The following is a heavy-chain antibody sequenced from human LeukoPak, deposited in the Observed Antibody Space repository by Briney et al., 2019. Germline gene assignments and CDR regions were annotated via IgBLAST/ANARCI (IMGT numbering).Heavy chain of an antibody. CDR3: ARDGYYYDSSGYFPNLDY. V-gene: IGHV3-7*01. Sequence: GGSLRLSCAASGFTFSSYAMIWVRQAPGKGLEWVANIKQDGSEKYYVDSVKGRFTISRDNAKNSLYLQMNSLRAEDTAVYYCARDGYYYDSSGYFPNLDYWGQGTLVTVSS. CDR2: IKQDGSEK. J-gene: IGHJ4*02. D-gene: IGHD3-22*01. CDR1: GFTFSSYA.